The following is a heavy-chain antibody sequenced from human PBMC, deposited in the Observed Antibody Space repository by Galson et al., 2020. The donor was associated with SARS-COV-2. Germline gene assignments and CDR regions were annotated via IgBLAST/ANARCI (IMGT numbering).Heavy chain of an antibody. CDR1: GFTFSGPA. D-gene: IGHD6-13*01. Sequence: GGSLRLSCAASGFTFSGPAVHWVRQAPGKGLEWVGRIRSKGNNYATAYAASVEGRFTISRDDSKNTAYLQMKSLKTEDTAVYYCTKVPPYSSWFWDALDVWGQGTMVTVSS. CDR2: IRSKGNNYAT. CDR3: TKVPPYSSWFWDALDV. V-gene: IGHV3-73*01. J-gene: IGHJ3*01.